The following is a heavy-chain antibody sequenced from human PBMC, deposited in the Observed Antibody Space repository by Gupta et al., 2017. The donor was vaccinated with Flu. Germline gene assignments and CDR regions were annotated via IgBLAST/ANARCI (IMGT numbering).Heavy chain of an antibody. D-gene: IGHD3-10*01. V-gene: IGHV3-15*01. CDR1: GFTFSNAW. CDR3: TTSSPGHRFGELLYYFDY. J-gene: IGHJ4*02. Sequence: EVQLVESGGGLVKPGGSLRLSCAASGFTFSNAWMSWVRQAPGKGLEWVGRIKSKTDGGTTDYAAPVKGRFTISRDDSKNTLYLQMNSLKTEDTAVYYCTTSSPGHRFGELLYYFDYWGQGTLVTVSS. CDR2: IKSKTDGGTT.